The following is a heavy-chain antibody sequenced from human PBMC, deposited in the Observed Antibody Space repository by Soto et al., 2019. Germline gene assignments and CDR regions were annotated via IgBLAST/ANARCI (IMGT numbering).Heavy chain of an antibody. CDR3: ARGRYGDY. CDR2: ISAHNGNT. CDR1: GYTFTSYG. V-gene: IGHV1-18*01. J-gene: IGHJ4*02. D-gene: IGHD1-1*01. Sequence: QVHLVQSGAEVRKPGASVKVSCKGSGYTFTSYGITWVRQAPGQGLEWMGWISAHNGNTNYAQKLQGRVTVTRDTTTSTAYMELRSLRSDDTAVYYCARGRYGDYWGQGALVTVSS.